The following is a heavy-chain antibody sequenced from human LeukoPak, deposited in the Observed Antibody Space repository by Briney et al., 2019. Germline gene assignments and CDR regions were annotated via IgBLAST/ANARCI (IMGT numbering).Heavy chain of an antibody. J-gene: IGHJ5*02. CDR3: ARRIAVAGANWFDP. Sequence: GESLKISCRGSGYSFTTYWIGWVRQMPGKGLEWMGIIYPGDSDTRYSPSFQGQVTISADKSISTAYLQWSSLKASDTAMYYCARRIAVAGANWFDPWGQGTLVTVSS. CDR2: IYPGDSDT. D-gene: IGHD6-19*01. V-gene: IGHV5-51*01. CDR1: GYSFTTYW.